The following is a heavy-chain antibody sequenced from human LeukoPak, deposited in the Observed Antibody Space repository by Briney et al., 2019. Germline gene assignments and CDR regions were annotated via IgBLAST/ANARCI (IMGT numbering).Heavy chain of an antibody. Sequence: ASVKVSCKASGYTFTSYGISWVRQAPGQGLEWMGWIDAGNGDTRYSQKFQGRVTITRDTSASTAYIELRSLRSEDTAMYYCARGSTSDWPLDHWGQETLVTISS. V-gene: IGHV1-18*01. CDR1: GYTFTSYG. J-gene: IGHJ4*02. D-gene: IGHD2-2*01. CDR3: ARGSTSDWPLDH. CDR2: IDAGNGDT.